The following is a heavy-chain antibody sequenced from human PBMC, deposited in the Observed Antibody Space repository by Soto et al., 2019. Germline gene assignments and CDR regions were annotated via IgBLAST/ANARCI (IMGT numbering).Heavy chain of an antibody. V-gene: IGHV2-5*02. D-gene: IGHD6-19*01. CDR3: AHIVVAGLGYYFDY. J-gene: IGHJ4*02. Sequence: QITLKASGPTLVKPTQTLTLTCTFSGFSLSSTRMAVGWIRQPPGKALEWLALIYWDDDKRYSPFLKSRLTITTDTSKNQVVLTMSNMDPVDTARYYCAHIVVAGLGYYFDYWGQGTLVTVSS. CDR1: GFSLSSTRMA. CDR2: IYWDDDK.